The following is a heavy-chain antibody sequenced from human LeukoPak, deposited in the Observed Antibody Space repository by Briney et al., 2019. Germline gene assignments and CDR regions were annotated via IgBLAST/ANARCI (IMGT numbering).Heavy chain of an antibody. D-gene: IGHD5-18*01. CDR3: ARDRQLWLPHYYYYYGMDV. CDR1: GFSFSSYA. J-gene: IGHJ6*04. V-gene: IGHV3-23*01. CDR2: ISGSGGST. Sequence: GGSLRLSCAASGFSFSSYAMTWVRQAPGKGLEWVSAISGSGGSTYYADSVKGRFTISRDNSKNTLYLQMNSLRAEDTAVYYCARDRQLWLPHYYYYYGMDVWGKGTTVTVSS.